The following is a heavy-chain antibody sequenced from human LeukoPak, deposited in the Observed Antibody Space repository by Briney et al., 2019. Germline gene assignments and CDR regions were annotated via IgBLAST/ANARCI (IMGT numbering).Heavy chain of an antibody. Sequence: SETLSLTCTVSGGSISSYYWSWIRQPAGKGLEWIGRIYTSGSTNYNPSLRSRVTMSVDTSKNQFSLKLSSVTAADTAVYYCARGHCSSTSCWVYFDYWGQGTLVTVSS. D-gene: IGHD2-2*01. CDR2: IYTSGST. CDR1: GGSISSYY. J-gene: IGHJ4*02. V-gene: IGHV4-4*07. CDR3: ARGHCSSTSCWVYFDY.